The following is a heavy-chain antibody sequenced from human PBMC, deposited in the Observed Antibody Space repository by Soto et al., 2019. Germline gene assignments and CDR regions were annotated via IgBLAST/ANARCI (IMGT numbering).Heavy chain of an antibody. CDR3: AKSAPMDAGDKYSYAF. CDR2: IIPFFGTA. D-gene: IGHD3-10*01. J-gene: IGHJ4*02. V-gene: IGHV1-69*01. CDR1: GGTFSTFG. Sequence: QVQLVQSGTEVKKTGSSVKVSCKASGGTFSTFGISWVRQAPGQGLEWMGGIIPFFGTARYSQKFEDRITITADESTNTVYMDLRSLTSEDTAIYYCAKSAPMDAGDKYSYAFWGQGALVTVSS.